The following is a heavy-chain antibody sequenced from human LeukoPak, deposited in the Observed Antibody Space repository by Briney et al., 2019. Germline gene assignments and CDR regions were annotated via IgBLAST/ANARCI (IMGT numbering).Heavy chain of an antibody. V-gene: IGHV3-21*01. CDR2: ISSSSSYI. CDR3: ARDKPSGSYYHYYYYMDV. CDR1: GFTFSSYS. J-gene: IGHJ6*03. D-gene: IGHD1-26*01. Sequence: GGSLRLSCAASGFTFSSYSMNWVRQAPGKGLEWVSSISSSSSYIYYADSVKGRFTISRDNAKNSLYLQMNSLRAEDTAVYYCARDKPSGSYYHYYYYMDVWGKGTTVTVSS.